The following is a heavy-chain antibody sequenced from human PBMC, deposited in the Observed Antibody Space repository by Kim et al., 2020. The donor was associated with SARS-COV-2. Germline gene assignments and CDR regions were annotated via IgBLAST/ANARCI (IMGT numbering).Heavy chain of an antibody. CDR3: ARAQEGRYCSGGSCHGDYGMDV. CDR1: GFTFSSYA. V-gene: IGHV3-30-3*01. D-gene: IGHD2-15*01. CDR2: ISYDGSNK. J-gene: IGHJ6*02. Sequence: GGSLRLSCAASGFTFSSYAMHWVRQAPGKGLEWVAVISYDGSNKYYADSVKGRFTISRDNSKNTLYLQMNSLRAEDTAVYYCARAQEGRYCSGGSCHGDYGMDVWGQGTTVTVSS.